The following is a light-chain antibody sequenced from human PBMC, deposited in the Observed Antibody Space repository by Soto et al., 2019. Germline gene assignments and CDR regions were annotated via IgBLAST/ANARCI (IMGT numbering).Light chain of an antibody. CDR2: EVS. J-gene: IGLJ3*02. CDR3: SSYTSSGTRV. CDR1: SSDVGSYNY. V-gene: IGLV2-14*01. Sequence: QSALTQPASVSGSPGQSITISCTGTSSDVGSYNYVSWYQQHPGKAPKLMIYEVSYRPSGVSDRFSGSKSGTTASLTIAGLQSEDEADYYCSSYTSSGTRVFRGGTKLTVL.